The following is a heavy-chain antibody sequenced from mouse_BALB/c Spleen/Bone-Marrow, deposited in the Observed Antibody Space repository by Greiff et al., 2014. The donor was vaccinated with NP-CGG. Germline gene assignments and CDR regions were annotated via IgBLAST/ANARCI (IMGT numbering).Heavy chain of an antibody. V-gene: IGHV5-6-3*01. CDR2: INSHDGXX. Sequence: DVMLVESGRRLVQPGGSLKLSCAASGFPFSSYGMSWVRQTQDKRPELVATINSHDGXXXXXXXVXXXXXXXRDNAKNTQYLQMSSLKSEDSAMYYCARDNYGSRFXXWGQGTTRTVSA. CDR1: GFPFSSYG. J-gene: IGHJ2*01. D-gene: IGHD1-1*01. CDR3: ARDNYGSRFXX.